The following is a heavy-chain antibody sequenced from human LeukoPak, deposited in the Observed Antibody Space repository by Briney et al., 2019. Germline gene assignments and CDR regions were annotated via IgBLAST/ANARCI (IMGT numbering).Heavy chain of an antibody. Sequence: GGSLRLSCAASGFTFSSYSMNWVRQAPGKGLEWASSISSSSSYIYYADSVKGRFTISRDNSKNTLYLQMNSLRAEDTAVYYCAKRDSNDYYYSASDYWGQGTLVTVSS. CDR1: GFTFSSYS. CDR3: AKRDSNDYYYSASDY. J-gene: IGHJ4*02. CDR2: ISSSSSYI. V-gene: IGHV3-21*04. D-gene: IGHD3-22*01.